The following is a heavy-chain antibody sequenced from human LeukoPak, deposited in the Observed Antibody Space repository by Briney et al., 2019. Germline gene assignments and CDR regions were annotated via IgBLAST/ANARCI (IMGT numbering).Heavy chain of an antibody. CDR3: STLTSRGLSDS. J-gene: IGHJ4*02. CDR2: IKSKADGETI. D-gene: IGHD1-20*01. Sequence: GGSLRLSCAASGLTFSNAWMSWVRQPPGKGLEWVGRIKSKADGETIDYAAPVKGRFTFSRDDSKNMLYLQMNSLKSEDTAVYYCSTLTSRGLSDSWGQGTLVTVSS. CDR1: GLTFSNAW. V-gene: IGHV3-15*01.